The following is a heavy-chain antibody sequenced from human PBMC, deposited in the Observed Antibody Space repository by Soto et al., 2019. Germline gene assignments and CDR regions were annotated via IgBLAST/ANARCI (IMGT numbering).Heavy chain of an antibody. CDR3: ARTLYCSGGSCYGMDV. CDR2: ISAYNGNT. Sequence: QVQLVQSGAEVKKPGASVQVSCKASGYTFTSYGISWVRQAPGHGLEWMGWISAYNGNTNYAQKLQGRVTMTTDTSTSTAYMEVRSLRSDDTAVYYCARTLYCSGGSCYGMDVWGQGTTVTVSS. J-gene: IGHJ6*02. D-gene: IGHD2-15*01. V-gene: IGHV1-18*01. CDR1: GYTFTSYG.